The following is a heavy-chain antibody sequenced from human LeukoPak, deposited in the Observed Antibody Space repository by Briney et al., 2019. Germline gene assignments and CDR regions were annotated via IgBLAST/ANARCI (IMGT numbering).Heavy chain of an antibody. D-gene: IGHD3-10*01. V-gene: IGHV4-31*03. CDR3: AVGPFDY. CDR2: INYSGST. Sequence: PSQTLSLTCTVSGGSIASAGYYWSWIRQHPGKGLEWIGYINYSGSTYYNPSLKSRVTISGDTSKNQFSLKLSSVTAADTAVYYCAVGPFDYWGQGTLVTVSS. J-gene: IGHJ4*02. CDR1: GGSIASAGYY.